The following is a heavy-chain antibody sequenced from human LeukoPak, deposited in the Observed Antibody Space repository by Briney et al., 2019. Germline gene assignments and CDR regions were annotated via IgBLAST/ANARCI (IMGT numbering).Heavy chain of an antibody. CDR3: ARDCGGGSCYGPYDAFDI. J-gene: IGHJ3*02. CDR1: GVTFSSYE. V-gene: IGHV3-48*03. Sequence: GGSLRLSCAASGVTFSSYEMNWVRQAPGKGLEWVSYISSSGSTIYYADSVKGRFTISRDNAKNSLYLQMNSLRAEDTAVYYCARDCGGGSCYGPYDAFDIWGQGTMVTVSS. D-gene: IGHD2-15*01. CDR2: ISSSGSTI.